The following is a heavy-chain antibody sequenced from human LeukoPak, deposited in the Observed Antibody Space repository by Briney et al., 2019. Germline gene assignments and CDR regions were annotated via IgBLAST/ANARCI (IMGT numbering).Heavy chain of an antibody. V-gene: IGHV1-69*13. D-gene: IGHD4-17*01. CDR2: IITIFGTA. CDR3: ARVTTVTTGLGNDY. J-gene: IGHJ4*02. Sequence: SVKVSCKASGGTFSSYAISWVRQAPGQGLEWMGGIITIFGTANYAQKFQGRVTITADESTSTAYMEVSSLRSEDTAVYYCARVTTVTTGLGNDYWGQGTLVTVSS. CDR1: GGTFSSYA.